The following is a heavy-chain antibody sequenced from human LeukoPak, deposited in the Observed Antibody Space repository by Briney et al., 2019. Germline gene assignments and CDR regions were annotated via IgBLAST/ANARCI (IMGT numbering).Heavy chain of an antibody. CDR3: AKDRDPVVVAVWFDY. Sequence: PGGSLRLSCAASGFTFSSYAMSWVRQAPGKGLEWVSAISGSGGSTYYADSVKGRFTISRDNSENTLYLQMNSLRAEDTAVYYCAKDRDPVVVAVWFDYWGQGTLVTVSS. D-gene: IGHD2-15*01. J-gene: IGHJ4*02. CDR2: ISGSGGST. CDR1: GFTFSSYA. V-gene: IGHV3-23*01.